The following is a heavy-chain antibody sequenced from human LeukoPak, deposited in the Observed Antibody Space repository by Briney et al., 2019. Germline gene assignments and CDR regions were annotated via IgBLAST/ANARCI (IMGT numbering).Heavy chain of an antibody. CDR1: GFTFSTHW. J-gene: IGHJ3*02. Sequence: PGGSLRLSCVASGFTFSTHWMAWVRQAPGKGLEWVAKIKEDGSETSYVDSVKGRLTISGDNAKNSLHLQMNSLRAEDTGLYYCAGMQMDTGYRPFDIWGQGTMVTVSS. CDR3: AGMQMDTGYRPFDI. V-gene: IGHV3-7*01. D-gene: IGHD5-24*01. CDR2: IKEDGSET.